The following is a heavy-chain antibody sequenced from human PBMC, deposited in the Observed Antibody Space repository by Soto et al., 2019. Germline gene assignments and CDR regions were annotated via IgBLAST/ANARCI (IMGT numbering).Heavy chain of an antibody. CDR3: ARGPSLGDSSGYYKP. D-gene: IGHD3-22*01. CDR1: GGTFSSYA. V-gene: IGHV1-69*13. Sequence: ASVKVSCKASGGTFSSYAISWVRQAPGQGLEWMGGIIPIFGTANYAQKFQGRVTITADESMSTAYMELSSLRSEDTAVYYCARGPSLGDSSGYYKPWGQGTLVTVSS. CDR2: IIPIFGTA. J-gene: IGHJ4*02.